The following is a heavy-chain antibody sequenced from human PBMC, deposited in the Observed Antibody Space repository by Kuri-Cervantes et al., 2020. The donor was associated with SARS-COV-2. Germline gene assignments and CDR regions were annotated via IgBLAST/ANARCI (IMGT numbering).Heavy chain of an antibody. V-gene: IGHV3-48*01. J-gene: IGHJ6*02. D-gene: IGHD2-2*01. CDR2: ISSSSSTI. Sequence: GGSLRLSCTASGFTISSYTLTWVRQAPGKGLEWVSYISSSSSTIYYADSVKGRFTISRDNAKNSLYLQMNSLRGEDTAVYYCARGYCSSTSCPPYYYYGMDVWGQGTTVTVSS. CDR3: ARGYCSSTSCPPYYYYGMDV. CDR1: GFTISSYT.